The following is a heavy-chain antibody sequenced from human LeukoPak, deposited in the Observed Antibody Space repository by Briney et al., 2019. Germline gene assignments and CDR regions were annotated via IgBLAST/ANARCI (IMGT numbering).Heavy chain of an antibody. Sequence: SETLSLTCTVSGGSISSYYWSWIRQPPGKGLEWIGEINHSGSTNYNPSLKSRVTISVDTSKNQFSLKLSSVTAADTAVYYCARTGVGVVINFRVYYYYGMDVWGQGTTVTVSS. J-gene: IGHJ6*02. CDR3: ARTGVGVVINFRVYYYYGMDV. CDR2: INHSGST. V-gene: IGHV4-34*01. CDR1: GGSISSYY. D-gene: IGHD3-3*01.